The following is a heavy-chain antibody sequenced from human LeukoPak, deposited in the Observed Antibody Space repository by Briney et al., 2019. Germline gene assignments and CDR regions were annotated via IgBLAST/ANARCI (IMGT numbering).Heavy chain of an antibody. Sequence: PSETLSLTCTVSGGSISSHYWSWIRQPPGKGLEWIAYLFDSVNTKDNPSLQSRLTLSADTSKNQFSLRLSSVTAAETAVYYCATIKRGSIFGYFDFWGQGIKVTVSS. V-gene: IGHV4-59*11. D-gene: IGHD5-18*01. CDR1: GGSISSHY. CDR2: LFDSVNT. CDR3: ATIKRGSIFGYFDF. J-gene: IGHJ4*02.